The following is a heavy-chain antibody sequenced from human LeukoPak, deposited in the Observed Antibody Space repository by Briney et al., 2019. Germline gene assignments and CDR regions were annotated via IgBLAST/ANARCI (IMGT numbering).Heavy chain of an antibody. J-gene: IGHJ4*02. CDR3: AKAPVTTCRGAFCYPFDY. V-gene: IGHV3-11*04. Sequence: PGGSLRLSCAASGFTFSDYYMSWIRQAPGKGLEWVSYISSSGSTIYYADSVKGRFTISRDNAKNSLYLQMNGLRAEDTAVYYCAKAPVTTCRGAFCYPFDYWGLGTLVTVSS. CDR2: ISSSGSTI. D-gene: IGHD2-15*01. CDR1: GFTFSDYY.